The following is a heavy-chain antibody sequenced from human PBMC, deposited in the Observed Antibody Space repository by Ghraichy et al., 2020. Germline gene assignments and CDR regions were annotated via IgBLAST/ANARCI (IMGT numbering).Heavy chain of an antibody. CDR2: ISYDGSNK. CDR3: AKAFNYYGSGSPDY. CDR1: GFTFSTYG. Sequence: GGSLRLSCAASGFTFSTYGMHWVRRAPGKGLEWVAVISYDGSNKYYGDSVKGRFTISRDNSKNTLYLQMNSLRAEDTAVYYCAKAFNYYGSGSPDYWGQGTLVTVSS. V-gene: IGHV3-30*18. D-gene: IGHD3-10*01. J-gene: IGHJ4*02.